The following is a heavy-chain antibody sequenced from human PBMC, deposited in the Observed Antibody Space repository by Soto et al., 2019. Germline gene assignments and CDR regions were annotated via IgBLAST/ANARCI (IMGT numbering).Heavy chain of an antibody. CDR3: ARDSRELLHGMDV. D-gene: IGHD1-26*01. J-gene: IGHJ6*02. CDR1: GDSVSSISAA. CDR2: TYYRSKWYN. Sequence: SQSLSLTCGISGDSVSSISAAWNWIRQYPSRGLEWLGRTYYRSKWYNDYAVSVKSRITINPDTSKNQFSLQLNSVTPEDTAVYYCARDSRELLHGMDVWGQGTTVTVSS. V-gene: IGHV6-1*01.